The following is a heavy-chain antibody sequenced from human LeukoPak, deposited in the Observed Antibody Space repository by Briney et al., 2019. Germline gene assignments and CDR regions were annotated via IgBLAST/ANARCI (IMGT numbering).Heavy chain of an antibody. D-gene: IGHD3-3*01. CDR2: MKPNSGNT. V-gene: IGHV1-8*01. CDR1: VYTFTSYD. Sequence: ASVKVSCKASVYTFTSYDINWVRQATGQGLEWMGWMKPNSGNTGYAQKFQGRVTMTRNTSVSTAYMELSSLRSEDTAVYYCARGRDLLRFLEWLLLDYGMDVWGQGTTVTVSS. CDR3: ARGRDLLRFLEWLLLDYGMDV. J-gene: IGHJ6*02.